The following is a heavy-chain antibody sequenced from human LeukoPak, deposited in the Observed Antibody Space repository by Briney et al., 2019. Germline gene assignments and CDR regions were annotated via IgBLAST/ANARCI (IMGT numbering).Heavy chain of an antibody. V-gene: IGHV3-23*01. J-gene: IGHJ5*02. D-gene: IGHD3-10*01. CDR3: AKDRMVRGVRSWFDP. CDR2: ISGSGGST. Sequence: GGSLRLSCAASGFTFSSYAMSWVRQAPGKGLEWVSAISGSGGSTYYADSVKGRFTISRDNSKNTLYPQMNSLRAEDTAVYYCAKDRMVRGVRSWFDPWGQGTLVTVSS. CDR1: GFTFSSYA.